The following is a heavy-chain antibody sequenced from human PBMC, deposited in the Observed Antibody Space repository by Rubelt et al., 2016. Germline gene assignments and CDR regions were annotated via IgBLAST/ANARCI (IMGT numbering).Heavy chain of an antibody. CDR3: ARHRLAVAGKHNWFDP. V-gene: IGHV4-34*01. Sequence: QVQLQQWGAGLLKPSETLSLTCAVYGGSFSGYYWSWIRQPPGKGLEWIGEINHSGSTNYNPSLKSRVTISVDKSKNQFSLKLSSVTAADTAVYYCARHRLAVAGKHNWFDPWGQGTLVTVSS. D-gene: IGHD6-19*01. CDR2: INHSGST. CDR1: GGSFSGYY. J-gene: IGHJ5*02.